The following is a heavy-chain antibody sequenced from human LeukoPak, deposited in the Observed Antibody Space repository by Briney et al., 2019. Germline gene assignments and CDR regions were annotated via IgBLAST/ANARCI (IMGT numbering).Heavy chain of an antibody. D-gene: IGHD3-10*01. V-gene: IGHV4-59*01. CDR1: GGSISSYY. J-gene: IGHJ6*03. CDR2: IYYSGST. CDR3: ARVMVRGVMGYYYYMDV. Sequence: PSETLSLTCTVSGGSISSYYWSWIRQPPGKGLEWIGYIYYSGSTNYNPSLKSRVTISVDTSKNQFSLKLSSVTAADTAVYYCARVMVRGVMGYYYYMDVWGKGTTVTISS.